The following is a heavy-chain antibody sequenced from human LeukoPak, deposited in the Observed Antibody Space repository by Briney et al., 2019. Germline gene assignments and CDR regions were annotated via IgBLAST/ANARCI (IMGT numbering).Heavy chain of an antibody. Sequence: SETLSLTCTVSGGSISSYYWSWIRQPPGKGLEWIGYIYYSGSTNYNPSLKSRVTISVDTSKNQFSLKLSSVTAADTAVYYCARAPYSSGWYFRFDPWGQGTLVTVSS. V-gene: IGHV4-59*01. D-gene: IGHD6-19*01. CDR3: ARAPYSSGWYFRFDP. CDR2: IYYSGST. J-gene: IGHJ5*02. CDR1: GGSISSYY.